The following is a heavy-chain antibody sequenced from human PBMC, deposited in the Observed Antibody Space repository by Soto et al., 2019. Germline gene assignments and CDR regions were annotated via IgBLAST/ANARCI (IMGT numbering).Heavy chain of an antibody. D-gene: IGHD6-19*01. Sequence: GASVKVSSKASGGTFGSYAISWVRQAPGQGLEWMGGIIPIFGTANYAQKFQGRVTITADESTSTAYMELSSLRSEDTAVYYCARSGGWQWLAPYSVYYFDYWGQGTLVTVSS. J-gene: IGHJ4*02. CDR3: ARSGGWQWLAPYSVYYFDY. V-gene: IGHV1-69*13. CDR2: IIPIFGTA. CDR1: GGTFGSYA.